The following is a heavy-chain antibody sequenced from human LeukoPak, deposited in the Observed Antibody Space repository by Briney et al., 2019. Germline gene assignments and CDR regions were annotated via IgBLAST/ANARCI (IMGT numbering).Heavy chain of an antibody. CDR2: ISSDSRTT. CDR1: GFTFSNYI. Sequence: GGSLRLSCAASGFTFSNYIMNWVRQAPGKGLEWVSYISSDSRTTYYADSVKGRFTISRDNAKNSLYLQMNSLRAEDTAVYYCTRDPEWGVWFDSWGQGTLVTVSS. V-gene: IGHV3-48*01. CDR3: TRDPEWGVWFDS. J-gene: IGHJ5*01. D-gene: IGHD3-3*01.